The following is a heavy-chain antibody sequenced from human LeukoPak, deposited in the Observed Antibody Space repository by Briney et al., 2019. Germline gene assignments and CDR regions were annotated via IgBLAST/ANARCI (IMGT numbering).Heavy chain of an antibody. CDR1: GDTFTTYY. CDR2: ISAYNGNT. Sequence: ASVKVSCKASGDTFTTYYTHWVRQAPGQGLEWMGWISAYNGNTNYAQKLQGRVTMTTDTSTATAYMELRSLRSDDTAVYYCARGGNYFRFDPWGQGTLVTVSS. CDR3: ARGGNYFRFDP. V-gene: IGHV1-18*04. D-gene: IGHD1-26*01. J-gene: IGHJ5*02.